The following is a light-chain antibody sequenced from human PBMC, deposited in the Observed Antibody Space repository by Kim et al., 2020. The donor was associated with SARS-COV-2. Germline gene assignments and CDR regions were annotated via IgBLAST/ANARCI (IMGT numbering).Light chain of an antibody. CDR2: GAS. CDR3: QQYNNWIT. V-gene: IGKV3-15*01. Sequence: SESPGERATPACRARQRVSSNLAWYKKKPGQAPRLLIYGASTRATGIPARFSGSGSGTEFTLTICSLQSKDFAVYYCQQYNNWITFGQGTRLEIK. CDR1: QRVSSN. J-gene: IGKJ5*01.